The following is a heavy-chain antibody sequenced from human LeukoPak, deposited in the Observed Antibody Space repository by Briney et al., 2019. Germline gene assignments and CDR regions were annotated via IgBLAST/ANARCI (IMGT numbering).Heavy chain of an antibody. CDR3: ARESNHYYGSGSYEAVDY. CDR2: INPNSGGT. J-gene: IGHJ4*02. V-gene: IGHV1-2*02. Sequence: ASVKVSCKASGGTFSSYAISWVRQAPGQGLEWMGWINPNSGGTNYAQKFQGRVTMTRDTSISTAYMELSRLRSDDTAVYYCARESNHYYGSGSYEAVDYWGQGTLVTVSS. CDR1: GGTFSSYA. D-gene: IGHD3-10*01.